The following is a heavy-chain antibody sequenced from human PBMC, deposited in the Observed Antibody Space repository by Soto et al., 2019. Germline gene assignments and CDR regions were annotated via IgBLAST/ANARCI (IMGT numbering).Heavy chain of an antibody. Sequence: PSETLSLTCTVSGGSISSGDYYWSWIRQPPGKGLEWIGYIYYSGSTYYNPSPKSRVTISVDTSKNQFSLKLSSVTAADTAVYYCARGRRYCISTSCYGGFPLDYWGQGTLVTVSS. J-gene: IGHJ4*02. V-gene: IGHV4-30-4*01. CDR2: IYYSGST. D-gene: IGHD2-2*01. CDR3: ARGRRYCISTSCYGGFPLDY. CDR1: GGSISSGDYY.